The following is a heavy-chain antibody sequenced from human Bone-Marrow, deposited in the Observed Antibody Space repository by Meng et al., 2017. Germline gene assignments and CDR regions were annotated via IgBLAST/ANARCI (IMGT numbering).Heavy chain of an antibody. CDR2: MNPNSGTA. Sequence: GHLVQYGAEVKKPGASVKVPCKASGYTFISSDINWVRQAVGQGLEWLGWMNPNSGTAVYAQSFQGRVTMTRDTSTDTAYLELSSLRSEDTALYYCARGKDSSDYYIFASWGQGTLVTVSS. CDR1: GYTFISSD. V-gene: IGHV1-8*02. D-gene: IGHD6-25*01. J-gene: IGHJ4*02. CDR3: ARGKDSSDYYIFAS.